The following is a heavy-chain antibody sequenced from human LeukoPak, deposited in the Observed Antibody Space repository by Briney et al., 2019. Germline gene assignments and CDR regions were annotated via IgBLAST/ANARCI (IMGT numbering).Heavy chain of an antibody. Sequence: GGSLRLSCAASGFTFSAYSVNWVRQAPGKGLEWVSYISSSSSTIYYADSVKGRFTISRDSAKNSLYLQMNSLRDEDTAVYYCARDGGYSSGWYIGYFDYWGQGTLVTVSS. D-gene: IGHD6-19*01. J-gene: IGHJ4*02. V-gene: IGHV3-48*02. CDR1: GFTFSAYS. CDR2: ISSSSSTI. CDR3: ARDGGYSSGWYIGYFDY.